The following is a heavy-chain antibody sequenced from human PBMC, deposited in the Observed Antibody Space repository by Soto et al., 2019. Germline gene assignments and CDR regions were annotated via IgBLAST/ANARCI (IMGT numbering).Heavy chain of an antibody. D-gene: IGHD3-10*01. V-gene: IGHV3-11*05. J-gene: IGHJ4*02. Sequence: QVQLVESGGDLVKPGGSLRLSCTGSGFTFSDYYMSWIRQAPGKGLEWVSYISTRSSLAIYADSVKGRFTISRDDAKNSLYLQMNSLRVEDTAVYYCARERAMLRGVITEDFWGQGTLVTVSS. CDR1: GFTFSDYY. CDR2: ISTRSSLA. CDR3: ARERAMLRGVITEDF.